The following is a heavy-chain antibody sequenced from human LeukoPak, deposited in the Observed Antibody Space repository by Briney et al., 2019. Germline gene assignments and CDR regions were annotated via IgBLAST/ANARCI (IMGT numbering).Heavy chain of an antibody. Sequence: PSQTLSLTFTVSGGSISSGSYYWSWIRQPAGKGLEWIGRIYTSGSTNYNPSLQSRVAISVDRSKNHFSLRLSSVTAADTAVYYCARGWGDDSGWYGTGDCFQYWGQGILVTVSS. CDR2: IYTSGST. J-gene: IGHJ1*01. V-gene: IGHV4-61*02. CDR3: ARGWGDDSGWYGTGDCFQY. D-gene: IGHD6-19*01. CDR1: GGSISSGSYY.